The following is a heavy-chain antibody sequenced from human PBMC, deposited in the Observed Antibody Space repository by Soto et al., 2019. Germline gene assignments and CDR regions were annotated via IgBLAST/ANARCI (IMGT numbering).Heavy chain of an antibody. CDR2: IYSTVST. Sequence: SETLSLTCSVSSGSISSSLYYWGWIRQPPGKGLEWIGTIYSTVSTHYNPSLKSRVTISVDTSKNQFSLKLNSVTAADTAVYYCARLPYYDTPPVTLDIWGQGAMVTVSS. CDR1: SGSISSSLYY. D-gene: IGHD3-22*01. CDR3: ARLPYYDTPPVTLDI. J-gene: IGHJ3*02. V-gene: IGHV4-39*01.